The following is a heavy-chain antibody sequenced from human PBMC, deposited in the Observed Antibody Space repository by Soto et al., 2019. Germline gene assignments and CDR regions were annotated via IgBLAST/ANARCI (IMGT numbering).Heavy chain of an antibody. J-gene: IGHJ5*02. CDR3: VRDGTKTLRDWFDP. Sequence: SETLSLTCTVSGGSISSYYWSWIRQPPGKGLEWIGCIYDSGRTDYNPSLKSRVIMSVDTSKKQFSLKLRSVTAADTAVYYCVRDGTKTLRDWFDPWGQGISVTVSS. CDR2: IYDSGRT. V-gene: IGHV4-59*12. CDR1: GGSISSYY. D-gene: IGHD1-1*01.